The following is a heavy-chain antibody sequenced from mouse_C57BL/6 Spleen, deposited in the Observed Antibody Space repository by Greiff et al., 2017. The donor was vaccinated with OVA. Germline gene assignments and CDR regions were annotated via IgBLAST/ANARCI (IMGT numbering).Heavy chain of an antibody. Sequence: QVQLKQSGAELVRPGTSVKVSCKASGYAFTNYLIEWVKQRPGQGLEWIGVINPGSGGTNYNEKFKGKATLTADKSSSTAYMQLSSLTSEDSAVYFCARSTGWFAYWGQGTLVTVSA. CDR1: GYAFTNYL. CDR2: INPGSGGT. V-gene: IGHV1-54*01. CDR3: ARSTGWFAY. D-gene: IGHD1-1*01. J-gene: IGHJ3*01.